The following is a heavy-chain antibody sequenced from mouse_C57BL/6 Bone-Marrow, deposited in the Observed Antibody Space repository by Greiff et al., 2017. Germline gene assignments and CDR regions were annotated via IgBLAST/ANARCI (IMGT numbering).Heavy chain of an antibody. CDR1: GYTFTDYN. V-gene: IGHV1-18*01. CDR3: ARGPFDV. J-gene: IGHJ1*03. Sequence: EVKLVESGPELVKPGASVKIPCKASGYTFTDYNMDWVKQSHGKSLEWIGDINPNNGGTIYNQKFKGKATLTVDKSSSTAYMELRSLTSEDTAVYYCARGPFDVWGTGTTVTVSS. CDR2: INPNNGGT.